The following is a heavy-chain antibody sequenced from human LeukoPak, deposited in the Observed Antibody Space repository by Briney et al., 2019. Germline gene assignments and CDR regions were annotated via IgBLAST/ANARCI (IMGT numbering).Heavy chain of an antibody. V-gene: IGHV3-23*01. CDR2: ISGSGGST. D-gene: IGHD3-9*01. J-gene: IGHJ4*02. CDR3: AKSDWFDLIIYFDY. Sequence: QAGGSLRLSCAASGFTFSSYAMSWVRQAPGKGLEWVSAISGSGGSTYYADSVKGRFTISRDNSKNTLYLQMNSLRAEDTAVYYCAKSDWFDLIIYFDYWGQGALVTVSS. CDR1: GFTFSSYA.